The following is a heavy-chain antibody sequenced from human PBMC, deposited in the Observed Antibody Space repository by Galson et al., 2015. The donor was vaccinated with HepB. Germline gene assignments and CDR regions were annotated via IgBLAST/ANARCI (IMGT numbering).Heavy chain of an antibody. CDR2: ISAYNGNT. CDR3: ARTPTNYGDKYYFDY. Sequence: SVKVSCKASGYTFTSYGISWVRQAPGQGLEWMGWISAYNGNTNYAQKLQGRVTMTTDTSTSTAYMELRSLRSDDTAVYYCARTPTNYGDKYYFDYWGQGTLVTVSS. CDR1: GYTFTSYG. V-gene: IGHV1-18*04. D-gene: IGHD4-17*01. J-gene: IGHJ4*02.